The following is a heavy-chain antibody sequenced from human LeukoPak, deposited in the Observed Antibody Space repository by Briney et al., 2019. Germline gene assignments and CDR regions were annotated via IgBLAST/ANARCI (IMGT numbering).Heavy chain of an antibody. D-gene: IGHD2-2*03. CDR1: GGSISSSSYY. J-gene: IGHJ6*02. CDR2: IYYSGST. V-gene: IGHV4-39*07. Sequence: PSETLSLTCTVSGGSISSSSYYWGWIRQPPGKGLEWIGSIYYSGSTYYNPSLKSRVTISVDTSKNQFSLKLSSVTAADTAVYYCAHVDIVVVPAAMPQWDVWGQGTTVTVSS. CDR3: AHVDIVVVPAAMPQWDV.